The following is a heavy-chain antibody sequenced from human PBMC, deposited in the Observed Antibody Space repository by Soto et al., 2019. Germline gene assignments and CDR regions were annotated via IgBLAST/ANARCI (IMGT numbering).Heavy chain of an antibody. CDR2: IIPILGIA. CDR1: GGTFSSYT. V-gene: IGHV1-69*02. D-gene: IGHD2-15*01. J-gene: IGHJ6*03. CDR3: ARVNIGYCSGGSCPARYYYYYMDV. Sequence: SVKVSCKASGGTFSSYTISWVRQAPGQWLEWMGRIIPILGIANYAQKFQGRVTITADKSTSTAYMELSSLRSEDTAVYYCARVNIGYCSGGSCPARYYYYYMDVWGKGTTVTVSS.